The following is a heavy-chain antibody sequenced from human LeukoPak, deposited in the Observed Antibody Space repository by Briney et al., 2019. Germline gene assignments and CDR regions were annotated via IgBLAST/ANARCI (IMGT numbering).Heavy chain of an antibody. CDR2: ISGSGGST. CDR1: GFTFSSYA. Sequence: GGSLRLSCAASGFTFSSYAMSWVRQAPGKGLEWVSAISGSGGSTYYADCVKGRFTISRDNSKNTLYLQMNSLRAEDTAVYYCAKWDRDYYDSSGFFDYWGQGTLVTVSS. D-gene: IGHD3-22*01. J-gene: IGHJ4*02. CDR3: AKWDRDYYDSSGFFDY. V-gene: IGHV3-23*01.